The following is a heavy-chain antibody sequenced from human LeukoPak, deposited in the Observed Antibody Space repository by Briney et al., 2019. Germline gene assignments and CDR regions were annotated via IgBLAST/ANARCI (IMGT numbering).Heavy chain of an antibody. D-gene: IGHD3-10*01. CDR2: ISWNSDMI. Sequence: PGGSLRLSCAASGFTFDDYAMHWVRQAPGKGLEWVSGISWNSDMIGYADSVKGRFTISRDNAKNSLYLQMNSLRAVDMALYYCAKSKYLGGSYDYWGQGTLVTVSS. CDR3: AKSKYLGGSYDY. V-gene: IGHV3-9*03. J-gene: IGHJ4*02. CDR1: GFTFDDYA.